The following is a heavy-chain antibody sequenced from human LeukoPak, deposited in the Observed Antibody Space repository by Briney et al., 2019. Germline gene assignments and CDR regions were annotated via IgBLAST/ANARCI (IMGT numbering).Heavy chain of an antibody. D-gene: IGHD3-22*01. Sequence: ASVKVSCKASGYTFTGYYMHWVRQAPGQGLEWMGWINPNSGGTNYAQKFQGRVTMTRDTSISTAYMELSRLRPDDTAVYYCARGARIVVVTSDAFDIWGQGTMVTVSS. J-gene: IGHJ3*02. V-gene: IGHV1-2*02. CDR3: ARGARIVVVTSDAFDI. CDR2: INPNSGGT. CDR1: GYTFTGYY.